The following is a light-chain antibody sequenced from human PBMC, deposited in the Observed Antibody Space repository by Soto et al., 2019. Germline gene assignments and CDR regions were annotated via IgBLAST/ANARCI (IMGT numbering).Light chain of an antibody. CDR2: DAS. CDR3: QQRYYWHRVT. Sequence: EVVMTQSPATLSLSPGERATLSCRASQSVSSYLAWYQRKPGQAPRLRIYDASNRAPGIPASFSGSGSVSDFTLAISSPEPEAVADSYCQQRYYWHRVTFGVGTKVEIK. J-gene: IGKJ4*01. V-gene: IGKV3-11*01. CDR1: QSVSSY.